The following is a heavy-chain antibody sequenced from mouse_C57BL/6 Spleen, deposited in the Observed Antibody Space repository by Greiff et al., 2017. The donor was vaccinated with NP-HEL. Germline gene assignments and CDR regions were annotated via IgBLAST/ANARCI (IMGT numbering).Heavy chain of an antibody. V-gene: IGHV5-17*01. Sequence: VQLKESGGGLVKPGGSLKLSCAASGFTFSDYGMHWVRQAPEKGLEWVAYISSGSSTIYYADTVKGRFTISRDNAKNTLFLQMTSLRSEDTAMYYCARRWLLTYAMDYWGQGTSVTVSS. CDR3: ARRWLLTYAMDY. J-gene: IGHJ4*01. D-gene: IGHD2-3*01. CDR2: ISSGSSTI. CDR1: GFTFSDYG.